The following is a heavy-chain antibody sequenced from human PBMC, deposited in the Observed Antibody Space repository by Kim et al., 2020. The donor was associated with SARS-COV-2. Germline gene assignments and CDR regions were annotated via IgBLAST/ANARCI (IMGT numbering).Heavy chain of an antibody. CDR1: GFTFNSYA. V-gene: IGHV3-23*01. CDR2: VSGSGGSS. Sequence: GGSLRLSCAASGFTFNSYAMNWVRQAPGKGLEWVSAVSGSGGSSYYADSVKGRFTISRDNSKNTLYLQMNSLRAEDTAIYYCAKPLMGTFRGFDYWGQGTLGTV. D-gene: IGHD3-16*01. J-gene: IGHJ4*02. CDR3: AKPLMGTFRGFDY.